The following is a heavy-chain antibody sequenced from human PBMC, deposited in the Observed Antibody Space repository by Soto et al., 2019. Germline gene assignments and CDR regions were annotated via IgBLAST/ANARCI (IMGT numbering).Heavy chain of an antibody. V-gene: IGHV4-31*03. CDR3: ARDDSLSREGRYFDY. J-gene: IGHJ4*02. CDR2: IYYSGST. D-gene: IGHD3-10*01. CDR1: GGSISRGGYY. Sequence: QVQLQESGPGLVKPSQTLSLTCTVSGGSISRGGYYWSWIRQHPGKGLELIGYIYYSGSTYYNPSLKSRVTISVDTSKNQFSLKLSSVTAADTAVYYCARDDSLSREGRYFDYWGQGTLVTVSS.